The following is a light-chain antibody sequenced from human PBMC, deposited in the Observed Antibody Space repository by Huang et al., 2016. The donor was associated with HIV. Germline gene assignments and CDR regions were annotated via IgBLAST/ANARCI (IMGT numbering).Light chain of an antibody. CDR2: LST. J-gene: IGKJ2*01. Sequence: EIVVSQSPLSLPVSPGQPASISCRSSQNLLHSDGHNLLDWYLQEPGQSPQLLLFLSTNRAPGVPEGYTGSGSGQTITLENGRVEAEDGGVYYCMQGLQTPPTFGKGTKLEI. V-gene: IGKV2-28*01. CDR1: QNLLHSDGHNL. CDR3: MQGLQTPPT.